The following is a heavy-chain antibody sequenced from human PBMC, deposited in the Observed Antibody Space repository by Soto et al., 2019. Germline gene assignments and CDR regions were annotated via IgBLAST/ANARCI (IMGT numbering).Heavy chain of an antibody. V-gene: IGHV1-69*12. D-gene: IGHD2-2*01. CDR1: GGTFSSYA. Sequence: QVQLVQSGAEVKKPGSSVKVSCKASGGTFSSYAISWVRQAPGQGLEWMGGIIPIFGTANYAQKFQGRVTITADEATSTAYMELSSLRSEDTAVYYCARANCISTSCYYYYGMDVWGPGTTVTVSS. CDR3: ARANCISTSCYYYYGMDV. CDR2: IIPIFGTA. J-gene: IGHJ6*02.